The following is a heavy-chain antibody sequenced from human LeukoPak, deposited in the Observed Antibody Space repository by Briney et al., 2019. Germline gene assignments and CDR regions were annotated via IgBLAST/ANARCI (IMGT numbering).Heavy chain of an antibody. V-gene: IGHV3-7*01. CDR1: GFTFSSSW. D-gene: IGHD6-13*01. J-gene: IGHJ4*02. CDR2: IGPDGSEK. CDR3: ARDSSPDS. Sequence: GGSLRLSCAASGFTFSSSWMDWVRQAPGKGLEWVANIGPDGSEKYYVDSVKDRFTVSRDNAKNSLYLQMDSLRAEDTAVYYCARDSSPDSWGQGTLVTVSS.